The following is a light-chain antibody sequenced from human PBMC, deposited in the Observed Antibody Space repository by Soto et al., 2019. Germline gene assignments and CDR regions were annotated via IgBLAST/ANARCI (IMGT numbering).Light chain of an antibody. CDR1: GGHSTYA. J-gene: IGLJ2*01. CDR3: QTWGTAIHDVV. CDR2: LNIDGSH. Sequence: QLVLTQSPSASASLGASVKLTCTLSGGHSTYAIAWHQQQPEKGPRYLMKLNIDGSHSKGDGIPDRFSGSSSGAERHLTISSLQSEDEADYYCQTWGTAIHDVVFGGGTKLTVL. V-gene: IGLV4-69*01.